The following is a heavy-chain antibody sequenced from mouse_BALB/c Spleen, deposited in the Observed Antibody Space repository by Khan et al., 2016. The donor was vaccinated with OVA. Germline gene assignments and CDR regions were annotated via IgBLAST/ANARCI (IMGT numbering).Heavy chain of an antibody. Sequence: EVKLEVSGPGLVKPSQSLSLTCTVTGYSITSEYTWNWIRQFPGNKLEWMGFISYSGNTRYNPSLKSRISITRDTSKNQFYLQLNSVTSEDTATSDCARKGYYDYDPFAYWGQGTLVTVSA. CDR2: ISYSGNT. V-gene: IGHV3-2*02. D-gene: IGHD2-4*01. CDR3: ARKGYYDYDPFAY. CDR1: GYSITSEYT. J-gene: IGHJ3*01.